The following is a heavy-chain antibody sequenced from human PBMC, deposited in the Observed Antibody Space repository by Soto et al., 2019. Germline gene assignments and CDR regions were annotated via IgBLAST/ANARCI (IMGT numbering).Heavy chain of an antibody. CDR3: ARGAGYYDSSGYWPPNDY. CDR2: IWYDGSNK. Sequence: GGSLRLSCAASGFTFSSYGMHWVRQAPGKGLEWVAVIWYDGSNKYYADSVKGRFTISRDNSKNTLYLQMNSLRAEDTAVYYCARGAGYYDSSGYWPPNDYWGQGTLVTVYS. D-gene: IGHD3-22*01. V-gene: IGHV3-33*01. J-gene: IGHJ4*02. CDR1: GFTFSSYG.